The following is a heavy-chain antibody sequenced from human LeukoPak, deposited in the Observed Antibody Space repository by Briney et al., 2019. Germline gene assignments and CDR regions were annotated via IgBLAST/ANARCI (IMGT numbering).Heavy chain of an antibody. D-gene: IGHD6-13*01. CDR2: ISGSGGST. V-gene: IGHV3-23*01. Sequence: GSLRLSCATSRFTFSSYAMSWVRQAPGKGLEWVSAISGSGGSTYYADSVKGRFTISRDNSKNTLYLQMNSLRAEDTAIYYCAKSAIAAAGPPFDYWGQGTLVTVSS. J-gene: IGHJ4*02. CDR3: AKSAIAAAGPPFDY. CDR1: RFTFSSYA.